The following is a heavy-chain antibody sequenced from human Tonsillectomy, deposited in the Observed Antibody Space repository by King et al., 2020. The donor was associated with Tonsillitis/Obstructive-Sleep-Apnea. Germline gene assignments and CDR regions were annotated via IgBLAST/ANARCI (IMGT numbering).Heavy chain of an antibody. CDR3: ARGNIVVVVAAANNFDY. D-gene: IGHD2-15*01. Sequence: VQLQQWGAGLLKPSETLSLTCAVYGGSFSGYYWSWIRQPPGKGLEWIGEINHSGSTNYNPSLKSRVTISVDTSKNQFSLKLSSVTAADTAVYYCARGNIVVVVAAANNFDYWGQGTLVTVSS. J-gene: IGHJ4*02. CDR1: GGSFSGYY. CDR2: INHSGST. V-gene: IGHV4-34*01.